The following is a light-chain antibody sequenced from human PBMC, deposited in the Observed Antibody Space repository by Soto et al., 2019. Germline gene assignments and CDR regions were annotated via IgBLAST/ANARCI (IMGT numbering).Light chain of an antibody. Sequence: QSVLTQPPSASGTPGQRVTISCSGSSSNFGSNYVYWYQQLPGTAPKLLIYRNNQRPSGVPDRFSGSKSGTSASLAISGLRSEDEADYYCAAWDDSLSGFYVFGTGTKATVL. CDR2: RNN. V-gene: IGLV1-47*01. J-gene: IGLJ1*01. CDR1: SSNFGSNY. CDR3: AAWDDSLSGFYV.